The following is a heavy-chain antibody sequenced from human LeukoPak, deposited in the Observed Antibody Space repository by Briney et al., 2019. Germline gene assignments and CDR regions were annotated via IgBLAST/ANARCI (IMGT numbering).Heavy chain of an antibody. D-gene: IGHD4-23*01. CDR3: ARHRPTVVTLDC. Sequence: SSETLSLTCTVSGGSISSSSYYWGWIRQPPGKGLEWIGYIYYSGSTNYNPSLKSRVTISVDTSKNQFSLKLSSVTTADTAVYYCARHRPTVVTLDCWGQGTLVTVSS. J-gene: IGHJ4*02. CDR1: GGSISSSSYY. CDR2: IYYSGST. V-gene: IGHV4-61*05.